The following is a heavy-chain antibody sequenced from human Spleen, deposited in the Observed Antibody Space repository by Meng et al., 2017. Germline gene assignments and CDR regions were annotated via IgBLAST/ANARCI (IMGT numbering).Heavy chain of an antibody. CDR1: GGSFSDYY. J-gene: IGHJ4*02. D-gene: IGHD4-11*01. Sequence: QVPQQRWGAGLLKPSETLSLTGVVSGGSFSDYYWSWIRQPPGKGLEWIGEINHSGSTNYNPSLESRATISVDTSQNNLSLKLSSVTAADSAVYYCARGPTTMAHDFDYWGQGTLVTVSS. CDR3: ARGPTTMAHDFDY. V-gene: IGHV4-34*01. CDR2: INHSGST.